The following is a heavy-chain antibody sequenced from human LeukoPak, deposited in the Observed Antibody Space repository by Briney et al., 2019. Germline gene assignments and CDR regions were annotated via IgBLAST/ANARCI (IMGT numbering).Heavy chain of an antibody. V-gene: IGHV3-30*14. CDR2: ISYDGSNK. CDR3: ASCSSSSCYVNY. J-gene: IGHJ4*02. Sequence: GGSLRLSCAASGFTFRNYWMHWVRQVPGKGLEWVAVISYDGSNKYYADSVKGRFTISRDNSKNTLYLQMNSLRAEDTAVYYCASCSSSSCYVNYWGQGTLVTVSS. CDR1: GFTFRNYW. D-gene: IGHD2-2*01.